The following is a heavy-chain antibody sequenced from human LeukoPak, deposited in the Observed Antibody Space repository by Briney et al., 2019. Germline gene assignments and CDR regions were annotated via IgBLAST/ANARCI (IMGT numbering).Heavy chain of an antibody. D-gene: IGHD3-9*01. J-gene: IGHJ4*02. Sequence: SETLSLTCTVSGGSISSGDYYWSWIRQPPGKGLEWIGYIYYSGSTYFNPSLKSRDTISVDTSKNQFSLKLNSVTAADTAVYYCARDHILTGEFDYWGQGTLVTVSS. V-gene: IGHV4-30-4*01. CDR3: ARDHILTGEFDY. CDR2: IYYSGST. CDR1: GGSISSGDYY.